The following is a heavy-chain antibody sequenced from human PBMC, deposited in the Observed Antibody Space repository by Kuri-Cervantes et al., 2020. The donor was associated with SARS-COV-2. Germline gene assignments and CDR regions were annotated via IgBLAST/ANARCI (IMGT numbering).Heavy chain of an antibody. D-gene: IGHD1-14*01. CDR3: ASDHNQDAFDI. Sequence: ETLSLNCAASGFTFSSYSMNWVRQAPGKGLEWVSSISSSSSYIYYADSMRGRFTISRDNAKNSLYLQMNSLRAEDTAVYYCASDHNQDAFDIWGQGTMVTVSS. J-gene: IGHJ3*02. CDR1: GFTFSSYS. CDR2: ISSSSSYI. V-gene: IGHV3-21*01.